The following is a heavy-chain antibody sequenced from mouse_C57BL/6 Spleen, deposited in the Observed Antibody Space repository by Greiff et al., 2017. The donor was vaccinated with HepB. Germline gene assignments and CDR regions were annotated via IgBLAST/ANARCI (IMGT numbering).Heavy chain of an antibody. CDR2: IYPRSGNT. V-gene: IGHV1-81*01. CDR1: GYTFTSYG. CDR3: ARDGITTGAMDY. Sequence: QVQLQHSGAELARPGASVKLSCKASGYTFTSYGISWVKQRTGQGLEWIGEIYPRSGNTYYNEKFKGKATLTADKSSSTAYMELRSLTSEDSAVYFCARDGITTGAMDYWGQGTSVTVSS. D-gene: IGHD1-1*01. J-gene: IGHJ4*01.